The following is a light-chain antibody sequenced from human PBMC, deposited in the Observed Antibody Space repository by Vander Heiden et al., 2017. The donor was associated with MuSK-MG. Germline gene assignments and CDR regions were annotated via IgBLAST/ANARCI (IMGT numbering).Light chain of an antibody. V-gene: IGKV3-11*01. CDR2: DAS. CDR3: QQHSSWLPIT. Sequence: DIVLTQSPATLSLSPGEGATLSCRASQSVSNYLAWYQQKPGQAPRLLIYDASNRATGIPARFSGSGYGTDFTLTISSREPEDFAVYYCQQHSSWLPITFGQGTQLEIK. J-gene: IGKJ5*01. CDR1: QSVSNY.